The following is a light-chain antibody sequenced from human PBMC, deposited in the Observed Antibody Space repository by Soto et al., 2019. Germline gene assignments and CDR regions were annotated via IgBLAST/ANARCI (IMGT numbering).Light chain of an antibody. V-gene: IGLV2-14*01. CDR1: SSDIGGYKF. CDR2: EVN. CDR3: ISYTSTNTRV. J-gene: IGLJ2*01. Sequence: QSALTQPASVSGSPGQSITISCTGTSSDIGGYKFVSWYQQHPGKAPKLLIYEVNNRPSGVSNRFSGSKSGNTASLTISGLQTEDEADYYCISYTSTNTRVFGGGTKLTVL.